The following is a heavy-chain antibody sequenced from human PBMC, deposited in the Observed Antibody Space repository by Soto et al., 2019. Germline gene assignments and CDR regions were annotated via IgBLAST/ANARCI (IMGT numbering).Heavy chain of an antibody. J-gene: IGHJ4*02. CDR1: GGSISSGGYS. Sequence: QLQLQESGSGLVKPSQTLSLTCAVSGGSISSGGYSWSWIRLPPGKGLEWIGYMYYSGSTYYKPSHKSLVTRSIARSKNQLSLKLSSVTAADTAVYYCDRVPDYWGQGILVTVSS. V-gene: IGHV4-30-2*01. CDR2: MYYSGST. CDR3: DRVPDY. D-gene: IGHD2-2*01.